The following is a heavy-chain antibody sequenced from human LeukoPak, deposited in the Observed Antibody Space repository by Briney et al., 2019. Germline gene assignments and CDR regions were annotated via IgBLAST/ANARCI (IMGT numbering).Heavy chain of an antibody. V-gene: IGHV4-61*02. CDR1: GGSISSGNYY. CDR3: ARGDGIAHAFDT. D-gene: IGHD2-21*01. CDR2: IYISGST. J-gene: IGHJ3*02. Sequence: SQTLSLTCTVSGGSISSGNYYWSWMRQPAGKELEWIGRIYISGSTNYNPSLKSRVTISVDTSKNQFSLNLNSVTAADTAVYYCARGDGIAHAFDTWGQGTMVTVSS.